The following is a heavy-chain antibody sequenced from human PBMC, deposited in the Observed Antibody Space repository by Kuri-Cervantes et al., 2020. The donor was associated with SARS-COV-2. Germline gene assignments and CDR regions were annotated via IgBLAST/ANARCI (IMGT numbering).Heavy chain of an antibody. D-gene: IGHD3-16*01. J-gene: IGHJ5*02. CDR1: GGSISGYY. Sequence: SETLSLTCTVSGGSISGYYWTWIRQPPGKGLEWIGYIYYSGSTNYNPSLKSRVTISVDTSKNQFSLKLSSVTAADTAVYYCARVNVGGWFDPWGQGTLVTVSS. CDR2: IYYSGST. V-gene: IGHV4-59*01. CDR3: ARVNVGGWFDP.